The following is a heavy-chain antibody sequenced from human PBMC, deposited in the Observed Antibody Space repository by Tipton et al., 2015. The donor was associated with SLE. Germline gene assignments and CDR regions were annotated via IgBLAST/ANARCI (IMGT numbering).Heavy chain of an antibody. Sequence: QLVQSGAEVKKPGASVKVSCKASGYTFTSYYMHWVRQAPGQGLEWMGIINPSGVSTSYAQKFQDRVTMTRDTSTSTVYMELSSLRSEDTAVYYCARGSDMPKVTKYYYGMDVWGQGTTVTVSS. CDR1: GYTFTSYY. CDR3: ARGSDMPKVTKYYYGMDV. CDR2: INPSGVST. J-gene: IGHJ6*02. V-gene: IGHV1-46*01. D-gene: IGHD2-2*01.